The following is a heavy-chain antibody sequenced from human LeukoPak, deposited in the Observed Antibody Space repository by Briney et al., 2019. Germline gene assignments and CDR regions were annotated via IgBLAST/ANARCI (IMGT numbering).Heavy chain of an antibody. J-gene: IGHJ4*02. D-gene: IGHD3-22*01. Sequence: GGSLRLSCAASGFIFSGYTMNWVRQAPGKGLEWVSSISSSSDYIFYADSVRGRFTISRDNAKYSLYLQMNSLRAEDTAMYYCARDDSSGRRNFDYWGQGTLVTVSS. CDR3: ARDDSSGRRNFDY. V-gene: IGHV3-21*01. CDR2: ISSSSDYI. CDR1: GFIFSGYT.